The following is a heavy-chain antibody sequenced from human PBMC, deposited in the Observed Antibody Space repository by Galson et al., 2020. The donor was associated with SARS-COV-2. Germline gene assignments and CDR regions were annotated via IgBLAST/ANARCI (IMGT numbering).Heavy chain of an antibody. CDR1: GFTFTAYA. D-gene: IGHD2-15*01. V-gene: IGHV3-30*04. CDR3: AKVADSIYCSGGSCTYDAFDI. CDR2: TPYDGSTK. J-gene: IGHJ3*02. Sequence: GGSLRLSCAASGFTFTAYAIHWVRQAPGKGLEWVAFTPYDGSTKYYADPVKGRFTISRDNSKNTLYLQMNSLRPDDTAVYYCAKVADSIYCSGGSCTYDAFDIWGQGTMVTVSS.